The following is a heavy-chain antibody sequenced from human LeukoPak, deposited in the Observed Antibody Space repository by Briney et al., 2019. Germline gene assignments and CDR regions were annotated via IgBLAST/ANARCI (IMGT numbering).Heavy chain of an antibody. CDR3: ARCDYVWGSYRPYYFDY. J-gene: IGHJ4*02. D-gene: IGHD3-16*02. V-gene: IGHV1-3*01. Sequence: ASVKVSCKASGYTFTSYAMHWVRQAPGQRLEWMGWINAGNGNTKYSQKFQSRVTITRDTSASTAYMELSSLRSENTAVYYCARCDYVWGSYRPYYFDYWGQGTLVTVSS. CDR1: GYTFTSYA. CDR2: INAGNGNT.